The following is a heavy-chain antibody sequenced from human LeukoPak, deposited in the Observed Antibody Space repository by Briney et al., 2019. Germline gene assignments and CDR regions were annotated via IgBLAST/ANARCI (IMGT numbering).Heavy chain of an antibody. J-gene: IGHJ4*02. CDR3: ARDPAGYDY. CDR1: GFTFSNYW. CDR2: IKQDGSEK. V-gene: IGHV3-7*01. D-gene: IGHD6-13*01. Sequence: PGGFLRLSCAASGFTFSNYWMSWVRQAPGKGLEWVANIKQDGSEKYYVDSVKGRFTISRDNAKNSLYLQMNSLRAEDTAVYYCARDPAGYDYWGQGTLVTVSS.